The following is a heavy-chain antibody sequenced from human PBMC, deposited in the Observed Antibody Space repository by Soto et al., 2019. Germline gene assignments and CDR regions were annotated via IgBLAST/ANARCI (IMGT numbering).Heavy chain of an antibody. V-gene: IGHV3-48*02. CDR2: ISSSSSTI. CDR1: GFTFSSYS. J-gene: IGHJ5*02. D-gene: IGHD5-18*01. Sequence: GSLRLSCAASGFTFSSYSMNWVRQAPGKGLEWVSYISSSSSTIYYADSVKGRFTISRDNAKNSLYLQMNSLRDEDTAVYYCARVETAASGAEFDPWGQGTLVTVSS. CDR3: ARVETAASGAEFDP.